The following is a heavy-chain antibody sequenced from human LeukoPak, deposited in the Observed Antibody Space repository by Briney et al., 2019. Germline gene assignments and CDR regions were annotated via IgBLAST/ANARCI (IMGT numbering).Heavy chain of an antibody. CDR2: IKQDGSEE. CDR3: ARFPTYYYDSSGTGLDAFDI. V-gene: IGHV3-7*01. J-gene: IGHJ3*02. CDR1: GFTFSSCW. Sequence: GGSLRLSCAASGFTFSSCWMSWVRQAPGKGLEWVANIKQDGSEEYYVDSVKGRFTISRDNAKNSLYLQMNSLRAEDTAVYYCARFPTYYYDSSGTGLDAFDIWGQGTMVTVSS. D-gene: IGHD3-22*01.